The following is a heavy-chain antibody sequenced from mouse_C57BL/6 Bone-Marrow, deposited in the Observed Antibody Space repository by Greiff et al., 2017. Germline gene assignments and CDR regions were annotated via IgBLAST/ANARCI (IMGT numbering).Heavy chain of an antibody. Sequence: QVQLQQSGAELARPGASVKLSCKASGYTFTSYGISWVKQRTGQGLEWIGEIYPRSGNTYYNEKFKGKATLTADKSSSTAYMELRSLTSEDSAVYFCARLLKFITTVVAPDYWGQGTSVTVSS. CDR3: ARLLKFITTVVAPDY. CDR2: IYPRSGNT. D-gene: IGHD1-1*01. CDR1: GYTFTSYG. J-gene: IGHJ4*01. V-gene: IGHV1-81*01.